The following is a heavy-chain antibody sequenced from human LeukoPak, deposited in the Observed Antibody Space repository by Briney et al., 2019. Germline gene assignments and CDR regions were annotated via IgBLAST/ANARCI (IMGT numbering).Heavy chain of an antibody. CDR1: GFIFDTYG. Sequence: GTSLRLSCAASGFIFDTYGMLWVRQAPGKGLEWVAVIAYDGSNKYHADSVKGRFTISRDNSKNTLYLQMNSLRGEDTAVYYCAKEKAIGTINYGLDVWDQGTTVTVSS. CDR3: AKEKAIGTINYGLDV. D-gene: IGHD1-1*01. J-gene: IGHJ6*02. CDR2: IAYDGSNK. V-gene: IGHV3-30*18.